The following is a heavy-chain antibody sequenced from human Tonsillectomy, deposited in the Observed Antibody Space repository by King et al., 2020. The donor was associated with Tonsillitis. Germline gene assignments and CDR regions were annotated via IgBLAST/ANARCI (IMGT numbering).Heavy chain of an antibody. Sequence: QLVQSGAEVKKPGESLKISCQGSGYTFARFWIGWVRQMPGKGLEWMGLIYPGYSATRYSPSCQGQVTISADKSNSVAYLQWSSLEASDTAMYFCARLVRSGEPGRGYYRMDVWGKGTSVTVSS. V-gene: IGHV5-51*03. D-gene: IGHD7-27*01. CDR3: ARLVRSGEPGRGYYRMDV. CDR1: GYTFARFW. CDR2: IYPGYSAT. J-gene: IGHJ6*04.